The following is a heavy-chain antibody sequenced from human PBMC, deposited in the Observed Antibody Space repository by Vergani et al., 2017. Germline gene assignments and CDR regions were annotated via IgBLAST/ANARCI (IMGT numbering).Heavy chain of an antibody. D-gene: IGHD1-26*01. V-gene: IGHV4-34*11. CDR2: ISYTGSA. CDR3: ASLREGAAFIGAFDI. Sequence: QVQLQQWGAGLLKPSETLSLTCAVYGGSFSGYYWSWIRQPPGKGLEWIGYISYTGSANYNPSLKSRVAIAVDTSKNRFSLKLTSVTAADTAVYYCASLREGAAFIGAFDIWGQGTMVTVSS. J-gene: IGHJ3*02. CDR1: GGSFSGYY.